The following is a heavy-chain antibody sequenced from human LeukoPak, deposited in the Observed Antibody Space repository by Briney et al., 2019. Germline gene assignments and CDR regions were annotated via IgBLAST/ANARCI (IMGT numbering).Heavy chain of an antibody. CDR2: IKQDGRER. CDR3: ARKGEPERRRSWDC. Sequence: GGSLRLSCAASGFTFSNYWMSWVRQTPGKGLEWVANIKQDGRERYYVDSVKGRFTISRDNAKNSLYLQMSSLRAEDTAVYYCARKGEPERRRSWDCWGQGTLVTVSS. D-gene: IGHD1-1*01. CDR1: GFTFSNYW. V-gene: IGHV3-7*03. J-gene: IGHJ4*02.